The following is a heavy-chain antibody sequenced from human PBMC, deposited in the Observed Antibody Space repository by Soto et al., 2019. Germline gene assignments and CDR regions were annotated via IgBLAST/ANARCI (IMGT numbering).Heavy chain of an antibody. J-gene: IGHJ4*02. CDR1: GFSFGSYS. V-gene: IGHV3-23*01. CDR2: ISGSDGKT. CDR3: ARWSYLDY. Sequence: GGSLRLSCAASGFSFGSYSLSWVRQAPGKGLEWVSTISGSDGKTFYADSVKGRFSISRATSQSTLYLQMNSLRADDTAMYYCARWSYLDYWGQGTRVNVSS. D-gene: IGHD3-3*01.